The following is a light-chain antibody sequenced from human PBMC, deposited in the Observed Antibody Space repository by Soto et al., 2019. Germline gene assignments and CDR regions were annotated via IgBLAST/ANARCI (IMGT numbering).Light chain of an antibody. J-gene: IGKJ4*01. Sequence: EIVMTQSPATLSVSPGERATLSCGASQTISSKLAWYQQKPGQAPRLLIYSASTRATGIPARFSGSGSGTESTPTISSLQSEDFAVYDCQQYNNWPLTFGGGTRVEIK. CDR3: QQYNNWPLT. CDR1: QTISSK. CDR2: SAS. V-gene: IGKV3-15*01.